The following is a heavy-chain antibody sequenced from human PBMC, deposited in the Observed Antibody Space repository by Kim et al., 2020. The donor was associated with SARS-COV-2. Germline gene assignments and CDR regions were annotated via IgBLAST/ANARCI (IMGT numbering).Heavy chain of an antibody. CDR2: IYYSGST. V-gene: IGHV4-59*08. CDR1: GGSISSYY. J-gene: IGHJ4*02. D-gene: IGHD6-25*01. CDR3: ARRRLGLFDY. Sequence: SETLSLTCTVSGGSISSYYWSWIRQPPGKGLEWIGYIYYSGSTNYNPSLKSRVTISVDTSKNQFSLKLSSVTAADTAVYYCARRRLGLFDYLGQGTLVPV.